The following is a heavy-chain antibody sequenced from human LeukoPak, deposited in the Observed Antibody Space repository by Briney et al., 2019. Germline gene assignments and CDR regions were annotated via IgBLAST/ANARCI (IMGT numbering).Heavy chain of an antibody. Sequence: ASVKVSCKASGYTFTSYAMNWVRQAPGQGLEWMGWINPNSGGTNYAQKFQGRVTMTRDTSISTAYMELSRLRSDDTAVYYCASSPQDFYCSSTSCYGVGAFDIWGQGTMVTVSS. V-gene: IGHV1-2*02. D-gene: IGHD2-2*01. CDR3: ASSPQDFYCSSTSCYGVGAFDI. CDR2: INPNSGGT. CDR1: GYTFTSYA. J-gene: IGHJ3*02.